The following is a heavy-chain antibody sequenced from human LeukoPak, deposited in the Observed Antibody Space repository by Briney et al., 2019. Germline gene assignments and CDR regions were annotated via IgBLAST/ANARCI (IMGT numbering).Heavy chain of an antibody. V-gene: IGHV3-11*01. D-gene: IGHD3-10*01. J-gene: IGHJ4*02. CDR2: ISTTSTTI. CDR3: ARDRNYGSGSYLDY. CDR1: GFTFNDYY. Sequence: GGSLRLSCAASGFTFNDYYMSWIRQAPGKGLEWVSYISTTSTTIYYADSVKGRLTISRDNAKNSLYLQMNSLRAEDTAVYYCARDRNYGSGSYLDYWGQGTLVTVSS.